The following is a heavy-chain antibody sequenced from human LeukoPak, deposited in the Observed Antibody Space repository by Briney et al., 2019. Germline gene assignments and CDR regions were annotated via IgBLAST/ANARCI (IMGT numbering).Heavy chain of an antibody. CDR2: INWNGGST. CDR1: GFSFSSYA. Sequence: GGSLRLSCEASGFSFSSYALSWVRQAPGKGLEWVSGINWNGGSTGYADSVKGRFTISRDNAKNSLYLQMNSLRAEDTALYYCARLGVGATRDAFDIWGQGTMVTVSS. CDR3: ARLGVGATRDAFDI. D-gene: IGHD1-26*01. V-gene: IGHV3-20*04. J-gene: IGHJ3*02.